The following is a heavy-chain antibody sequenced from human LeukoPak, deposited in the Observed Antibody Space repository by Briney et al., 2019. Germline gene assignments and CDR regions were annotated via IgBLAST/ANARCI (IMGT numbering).Heavy chain of an antibody. CDR3: ARVGARSFDY. CDR2: ISSGGSTI. Sequence: GGSLRLSCAASGFTFSSYEMNWVRQAPGKGLGWVSYISSGGSTIYYADSVKGRFTISRDNAKNSLYLQMNSLRAEDTAVYYCARVGARSFDYWGQGTLVTVSS. D-gene: IGHD1-26*01. J-gene: IGHJ4*02. V-gene: IGHV3-48*03. CDR1: GFTFSSYE.